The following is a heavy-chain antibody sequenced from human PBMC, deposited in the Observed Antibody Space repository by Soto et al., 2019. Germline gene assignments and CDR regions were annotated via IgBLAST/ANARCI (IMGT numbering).Heavy chain of an antibody. V-gene: IGHV4-59*01. CDR2: IYYSGST. Sequence: LSLTCTVSGGSISSYYWSWIRQPPGKGLEWIGYIYYSGSTNYNPSLKSRVTISVDTSKNQFSLKLSSVTAADTAVYYCARTLEYSSSINFDYWGQGTLVTVSS. CDR1: GGSISSYY. J-gene: IGHJ4*02. CDR3: ARTLEYSSSINFDY. D-gene: IGHD6-6*01.